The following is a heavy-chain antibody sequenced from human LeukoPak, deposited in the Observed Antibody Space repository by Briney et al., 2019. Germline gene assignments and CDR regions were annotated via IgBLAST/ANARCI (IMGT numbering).Heavy chain of an antibody. CDR1: GGSFSGYH. Sequence: SETLSLTCAVYGGSFSGYHWSWIRQPPGKGLEWIGEINHSGSTNYNPSLKSRVTISVDTSKNQFSLKLSSVTAADTAVYYCARGPKSVFGVVIAYYYYYMDVWGKGTTVTVSS. CDR3: ARGPKSVFGVVIAYYYYYMDV. J-gene: IGHJ6*03. CDR2: INHSGST. V-gene: IGHV4-34*01. D-gene: IGHD3-3*01.